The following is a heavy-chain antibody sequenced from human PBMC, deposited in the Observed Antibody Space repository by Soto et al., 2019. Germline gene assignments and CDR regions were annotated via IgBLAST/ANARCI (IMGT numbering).Heavy chain of an antibody. J-gene: IGHJ6*02. D-gene: IGHD6-13*01. CDR2: ISSSGSTI. CDR1: GFTFSSYE. CDR3: ARSSQQLYYGMDV. V-gene: IGHV3-48*03. Sequence: EVQLVESGAGLVQPGGSLRLSCAASGFTFSSYEMNWVRQAPGKGLEWVSYISSSGSTIYYADSVKGRFTISRDNAKNSLYLQMNSLRAEDTAVYYCARSSQQLYYGMDVWGQGTTVTVSS.